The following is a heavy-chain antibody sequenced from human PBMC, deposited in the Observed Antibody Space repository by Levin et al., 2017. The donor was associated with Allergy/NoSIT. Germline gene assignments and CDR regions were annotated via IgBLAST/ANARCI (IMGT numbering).Heavy chain of an antibody. CDR2: IYYSGST. D-gene: IGHD6-13*01. CDR3: ARDRSIIAASGTHYYYGMDG. V-gene: IGHV4-59*01. CDR1: GGSMSNY. Sequence: TPSETLSLTCTVSGGSMSNYWSWIRQPPGKGLEWIGYIYYSGSTNYNPSLKSRVTMSVDTSRNQFSLKLSSVTSADTAVYYCARDRSIIAASGTHYYYGMDGWGQGTTVTVSS. J-gene: IGHJ6*02.